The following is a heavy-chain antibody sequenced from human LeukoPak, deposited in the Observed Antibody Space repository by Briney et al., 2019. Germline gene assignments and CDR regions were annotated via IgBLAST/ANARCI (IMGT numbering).Heavy chain of an antibody. CDR3: ATTYYYDSSDYSLFDY. CDR1: GYTLTELS. J-gene: IGHJ4*02. V-gene: IGHV1-24*01. Sequence: ASVKVSCKVSGYTLTELSMHWVRQAPGKGLEWMGGFDPEDGETIYAQKFQGRVTMTEDTSTDTAYMELSSLRSEDTAVYYCATTYYYDSSDYSLFDYWGQGTLVTVSS. CDR2: FDPEDGET. D-gene: IGHD3-22*01.